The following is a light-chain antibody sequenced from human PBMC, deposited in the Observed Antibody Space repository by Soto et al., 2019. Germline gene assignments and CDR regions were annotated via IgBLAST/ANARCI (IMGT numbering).Light chain of an antibody. CDR3: QQRSNWPPIT. CDR1: QSVSNNY. CDR2: DAS. J-gene: IGKJ5*01. Sequence: EIVLTQSPGTLSLSPGERATLSCRASQSVSNNYLAWYQQKPGQAPXLXXYDASNRATGIPARFSGSGSGTDFTLTISSLEPEDFAVYYGQQRSNWPPITFGQGTRLEIK. V-gene: IGKV3-11*01.